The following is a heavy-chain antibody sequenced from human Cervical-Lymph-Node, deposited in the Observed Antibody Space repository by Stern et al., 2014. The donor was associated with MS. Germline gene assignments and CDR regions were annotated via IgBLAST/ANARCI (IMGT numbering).Heavy chain of an antibody. V-gene: IGHV4-61*02. CDR3: ARVNLYGSGRP. J-gene: IGHJ5*02. Sequence: QLQLQESGPGLVKPSQTLSLTCTVSGGSISSGSYYWSWIRQPAGKGLEWIGRIYTSGSTNYNPSLKSRVTISVDTSKNQFSLKLSSVTAADTAVYYCARVNLYGSGRPWGQGTLVTVSS. D-gene: IGHD3-10*01. CDR2: IYTSGST. CDR1: GGSISSGSYY.